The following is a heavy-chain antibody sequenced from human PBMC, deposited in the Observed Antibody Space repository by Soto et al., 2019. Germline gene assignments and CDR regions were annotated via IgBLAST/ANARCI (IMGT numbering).Heavy chain of an antibody. J-gene: IGHJ4*02. Sequence: VPLVESGGGLVQTGGSLRLSCAISESTVRRDWMNWVRQAPGKGLEWVAHTNQDGSEKYYVDSVKGRFTITRDNAKNTLYLQMNSLRVGDTAMYYCSGGVGDAFWGQGTLVTVSS. CDR3: SGGVGDAF. CDR1: ESTVRRDW. V-gene: IGHV3-7*04. CDR2: TNQDGSEK. D-gene: IGHD1-26*01.